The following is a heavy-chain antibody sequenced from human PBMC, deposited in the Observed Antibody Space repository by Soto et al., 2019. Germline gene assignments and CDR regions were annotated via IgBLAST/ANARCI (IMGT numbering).Heavy chain of an antibody. J-gene: IGHJ4*02. CDR3: ASTAHSSGWYSGGFDY. V-gene: IGHV4-59*01. CDR1: GGSISSYY. Sequence: PSETLSLTCTVSGGSISSYYWSWIRQPPGKGLEWIGYIYYSGSTNYNPSLESRVTISVDTSKNQFSLKLSSVTAADTAVYYCASTAHSSGWYSGGFDYWGQGTLVTVSS. D-gene: IGHD6-19*01. CDR2: IYYSGST.